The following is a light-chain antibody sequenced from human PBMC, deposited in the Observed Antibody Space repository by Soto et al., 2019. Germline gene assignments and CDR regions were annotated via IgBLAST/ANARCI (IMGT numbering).Light chain of an antibody. V-gene: IGKV3-20*01. Sequence: EIVLTQSPGTLSLSPGERATLSCRASQSVSSSYLAWYHQKPGQAPRLLIYGASSRATGIPDRSSGSGSGTDFTLTISRLEPEDFAVYYCQQYGSSSYTFGQGTKLEIK. J-gene: IGKJ2*01. CDR2: GAS. CDR1: QSVSSSY. CDR3: QQYGSSSYT.